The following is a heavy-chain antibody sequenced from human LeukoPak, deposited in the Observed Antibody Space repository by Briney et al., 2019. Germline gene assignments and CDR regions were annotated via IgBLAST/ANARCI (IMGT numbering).Heavy chain of an antibody. CDR2: MNPNSGNT. CDR1: GYTFTGYD. Sequence: ASVKVSCKASGYTFTGYDINWVRQATGQGLEWMGWMNPNSGNTGYAQKFQGRVTMTRNTSISTAYMELSSLRSEDTAVYYCARVPYCSSTSCMLLADYWGQGTLVTVSS. V-gene: IGHV1-8*01. D-gene: IGHD2-2*01. CDR3: ARVPYCSSTSCMLLADY. J-gene: IGHJ4*02.